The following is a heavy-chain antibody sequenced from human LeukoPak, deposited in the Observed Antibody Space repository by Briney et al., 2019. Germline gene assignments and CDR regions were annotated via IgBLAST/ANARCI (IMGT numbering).Heavy chain of an antibody. CDR3: AKALYSYGSPGYFDY. V-gene: IGHV3-23*01. CDR2: ISVSGGST. D-gene: IGHD5-18*01. CDR1: GFTFSKYA. J-gene: IGHJ4*02. Sequence: GGSLRLSCAASGFTFSKYAMTWVRQAPGKGLEWVSGISVSGGSTNYADSVKGRFTISRDNSKNTLYLQMNSLRAEDTAVYYCAKALYSYGSPGYFDYWGQGTLVTVSS.